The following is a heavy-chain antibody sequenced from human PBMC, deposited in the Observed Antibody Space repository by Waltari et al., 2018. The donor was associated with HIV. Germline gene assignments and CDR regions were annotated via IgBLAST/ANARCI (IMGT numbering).Heavy chain of an antibody. D-gene: IGHD4-4*01. V-gene: IGHV4-4*08. CDR1: TASINAYY. CDR2: FYQSGTT. CDR3: AYSSTWYPRFDH. J-gene: IGHJ4*02. Sequence: QVQLQESGPGLVKPSETLSLTCSVSTASINAYYWNWIRQPPEKGLEWLGYFYQSGTTNYNPSLNGRVTMSLDTSKKHFSLNLTSVTAADTAVYYCAYSSTWYPRFDHWGQGIVVAVSS.